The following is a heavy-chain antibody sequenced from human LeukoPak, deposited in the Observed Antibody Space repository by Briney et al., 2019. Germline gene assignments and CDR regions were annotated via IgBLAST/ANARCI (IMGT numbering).Heavy chain of an antibody. CDR2: ISGSGGST. V-gene: IGHV3-23*01. J-gene: IGHJ6*03. D-gene: IGHD4-11*01. CDR1: GFTFSSYA. Sequence: GGSLRLSCAASGFTFSSYAMNWVRQAPGKGLEWVSAISGSGGSTYYADSVKGRFTISRDNSKNTLYLQMNSLRAEDTAVYYCARDRPGGTVTTDRRYRNYYYYYMDVWGKGTTVTVSS. CDR3: ARDRPGGTVTTDRRYRNYYYYYMDV.